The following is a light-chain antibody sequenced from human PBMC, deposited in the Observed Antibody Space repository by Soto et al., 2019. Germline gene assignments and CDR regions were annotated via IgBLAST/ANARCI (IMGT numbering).Light chain of an antibody. J-gene: IGKJ4*01. V-gene: IGKV3-20*01. CDR2: GVS. Sequence: EIVLTQSPATLSLSPGESATLFCRASQTISSSCVAWYQQKPGQAPRLLIYGVSSSATGIPDRFSGSGSGTAFTITISRLQPEDFAVYSCQHYDNSAAPTVGGGTNVEIK. CDR1: QTISSSC. CDR3: QHYDNSAAPT.